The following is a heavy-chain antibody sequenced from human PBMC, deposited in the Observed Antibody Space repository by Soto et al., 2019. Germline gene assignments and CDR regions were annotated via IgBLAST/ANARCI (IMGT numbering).Heavy chain of an antibody. J-gene: IGHJ4*02. CDR3: ARIERYSTYEYFDF. D-gene: IGHD5-12*01. CDR1: GFSLSHIRVG. Sequence: GSGPTLVNPTETLTLTCTVSGFSLSHIRVGVGWIRQPPGKALEWLAHVFSNDAKSYSPSLKGRLTISRDTSRSQVVLTMTNVDPVDTATYFCARIERYSTYEYFDFWGQGTLVTVSS. V-gene: IGHV2-26*01. CDR2: VFSNDAK.